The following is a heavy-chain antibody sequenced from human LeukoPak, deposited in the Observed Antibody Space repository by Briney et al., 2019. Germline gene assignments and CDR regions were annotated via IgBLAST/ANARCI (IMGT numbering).Heavy chain of an antibody. D-gene: IGHD3-22*01. V-gene: IGHV4-39*02. CDR3: AREWGYSSGYYDY. Sequence: SETLSFTCTVSGGSISSSSYYWGWIRQPPGKGLEWIGSIYSSGSTYYNSSLKSRVTISIDTSKNQVSLKMSSVTAADTAVYYCAREWGYSSGYYDYWGQGTLVTVSS. CDR2: IYSSGST. CDR1: GGSISSSSYY. J-gene: IGHJ4*02.